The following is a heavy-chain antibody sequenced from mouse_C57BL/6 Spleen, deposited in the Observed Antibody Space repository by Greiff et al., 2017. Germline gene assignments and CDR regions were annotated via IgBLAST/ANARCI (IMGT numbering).Heavy chain of an antibody. CDR2: IRSKSSNYAT. D-gene: IGHD1-1*01. CDR3: VGDYYGSCFYWYFDV. Sequence: EVMLVESGGGLVQPKGSLKLSCAASGFTFNTYAMHWVRQAPGKGLEWVARIRSKSSNYATYYADSVKDRFTISRDDSQSMLYLQMNNLKTEDTATYYCVGDYYGSCFYWYFDVWGTGTTVTVSS. V-gene: IGHV10-3*01. J-gene: IGHJ1*03. CDR1: GFTFNTYA.